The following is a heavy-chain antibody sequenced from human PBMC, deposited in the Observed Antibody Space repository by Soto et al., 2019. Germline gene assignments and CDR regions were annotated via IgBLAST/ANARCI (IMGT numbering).Heavy chain of an antibody. V-gene: IGHV1-46*01. CDR2: INPRGGSA. Sequence: QMHLAQSGAEVKTPGASVKVSCKTSGYNFATYYIQWVRQAPGQGLEWMGIINPRGGSANYPQKCQGIVTMTSDTSTSTVHMELSSLRSEDTAVYFCARVVRGSDYWGQGSLVTVSS. D-gene: IGHD3-10*01. J-gene: IGHJ4*02. CDR1: GYNFATYY. CDR3: ARVVRGSDY.